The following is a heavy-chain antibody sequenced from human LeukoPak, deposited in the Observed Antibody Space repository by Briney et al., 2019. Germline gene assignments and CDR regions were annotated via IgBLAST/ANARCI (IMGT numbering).Heavy chain of an antibody. J-gene: IGHJ4*02. CDR1: GGSISSSSYY. Sequence: KTSETLSLTCTVSGGSISSSSYYWSWIRQPPGKGLEWIGYIYYSGSTNYNPSLKSRVTISVDTSKNQFSLKLSSVTAADTAVYYCARSRRMVRGVIGYFDYWGQGTLVTVSS. D-gene: IGHD3-10*01. CDR3: ARSRRMVRGVIGYFDY. CDR2: IYYSGST. V-gene: IGHV4-61*01.